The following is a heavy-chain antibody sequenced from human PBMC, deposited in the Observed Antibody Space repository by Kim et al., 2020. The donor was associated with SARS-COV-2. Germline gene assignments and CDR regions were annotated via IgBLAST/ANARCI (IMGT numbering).Heavy chain of an antibody. Sequence: GKGRCTISRDNSKNTLYLQMNSLRAEDTAVYYCAKDRDTAEAYYYYGMDVWGQGTTVTVSS. D-gene: IGHD5-18*01. CDR3: AKDRDTAEAYYYYGMDV. V-gene: IGHV3-23*01. J-gene: IGHJ6*02.